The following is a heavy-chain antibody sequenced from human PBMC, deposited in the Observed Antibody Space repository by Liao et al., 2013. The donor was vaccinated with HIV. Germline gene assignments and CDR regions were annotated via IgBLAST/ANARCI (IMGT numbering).Heavy chain of an antibody. CDR2: IYYSGST. J-gene: IGHJ5*02. Sequence: QLQLQESGPGLVKPSETLSLTCTVSGGSISSSSYYWGWIRQPPGKGLEWIGSIYYSGSTYYNPSLKSRVTISVDTSKNQFSLKLSSVTAADTAVYYCARDLVTHYDFWSGPNWFDPWGQGTLVTRLL. CDR1: GGSISSSSYY. D-gene: IGHD3-3*01. V-gene: IGHV4-39*07. CDR3: ARDLVTHYDFWSGPNWFDP.